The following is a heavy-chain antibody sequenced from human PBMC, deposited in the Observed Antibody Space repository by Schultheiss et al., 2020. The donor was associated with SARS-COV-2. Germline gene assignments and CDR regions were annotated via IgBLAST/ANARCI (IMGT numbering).Heavy chain of an antibody. CDR3: ATATDSSPLYYYGMDV. CDR2: IYYSGST. J-gene: IGHJ6*02. D-gene: IGHD2-15*01. Sequence: SETLSLTCTVSGGSISSYYWSWIRQPPGKGLEWIGYIYYSGSTNYNPSLKSRVTISVDTSKNQFSLKLSSVTAADTAVYYCATATDSSPLYYYGMDVWGQGTTVTVSS. V-gene: IGHV4-59*01. CDR1: GGSISSYY.